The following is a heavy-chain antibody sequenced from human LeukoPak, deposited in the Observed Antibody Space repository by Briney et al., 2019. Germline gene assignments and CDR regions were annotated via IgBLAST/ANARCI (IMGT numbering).Heavy chain of an antibody. CDR1: GFTFSDYW. J-gene: IGHJ3*01. CDR3: ARDRYTST. CDR2: INEDGSEK. D-gene: IGHD2-2*02. V-gene: IGHV3-7*01. Sequence: AGGSLRLSCVASGFTFSDYWMTWVRQAPGKGLEWVANINEDGSEKYYVDSVKGRFTISRDSAKNSLYLQMNSLRVEDTAVYYCARDRYTSTWGQGTMVTVSP.